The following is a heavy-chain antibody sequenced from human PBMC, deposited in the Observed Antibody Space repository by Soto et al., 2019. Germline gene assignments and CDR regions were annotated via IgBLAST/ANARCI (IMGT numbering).Heavy chain of an antibody. V-gene: IGHV1-8*01. D-gene: IGHD3-22*01. CDR2: MNPNSGNT. J-gene: IGHJ6*02. CDR3: SRVGYYYDSSGYYRLGMDV. CDR1: GYTFTSYD. Sequence: ASVKVSCKASGYTFTSYDINWVRQATGQGLEWMGWMNPNSGNTGYAQKFQGRVTMTRNTSISTAYMELSSLRSEDTAVYYCSRVGYYYDSSGYYRLGMDVWGQGTTVTVSS.